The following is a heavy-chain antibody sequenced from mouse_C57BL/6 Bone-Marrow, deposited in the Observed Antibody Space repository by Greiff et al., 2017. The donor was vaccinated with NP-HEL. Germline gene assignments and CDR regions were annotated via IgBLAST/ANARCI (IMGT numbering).Heavy chain of an antibody. CDR2: ISNGGGST. V-gene: IGHV5-12*01. Sequence: EVNVVESGGGLVQPGGSLKLSCAASGFTFSDYYMYWVRQTPEKRLEWVAYISNGGGSTYYPDTVKGRFTISRDNAKNTLYLQMSRLKSEDTAMYYCARVYYGSSPAWFAYWGQGTLVTVSA. J-gene: IGHJ3*01. D-gene: IGHD1-1*01. CDR3: ARVYYGSSPAWFAY. CDR1: GFTFSDYY.